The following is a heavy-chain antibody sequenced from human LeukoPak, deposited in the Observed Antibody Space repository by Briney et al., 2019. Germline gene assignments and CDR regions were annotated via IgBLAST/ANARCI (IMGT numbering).Heavy chain of an antibody. CDR2: INSDGSST. V-gene: IGHV3-74*01. J-gene: IGHJ4*02. Sequence: PGGSLTLSCAASGFTFSSYWMHWVRQAPGKGLVWVSRINSDGSSTSYADSVKGRFTISRDHDKNTLYLQMNSLRAEDTAVYYCAREGTMIVVASFDYWGQGTLVTVSS. CDR1: GFTFSSYW. CDR3: AREGTMIVVASFDY. D-gene: IGHD3-22*01.